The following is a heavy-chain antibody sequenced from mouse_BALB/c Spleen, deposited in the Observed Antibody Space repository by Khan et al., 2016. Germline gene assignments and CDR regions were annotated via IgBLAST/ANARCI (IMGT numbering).Heavy chain of an antibody. Sequence: QVQLKQSGAELMKPGDSVKISCKATGYTFTSYWIEWVKERPGNGLEWMGEILPGSGSTNYNDNFKGKATFTAETSYNTAYLQHSSLTYEDSAVFYCARAAYWGGWTLVTVAA. CDR1: GYTFTSYW. V-gene: IGHV1-9*01. CDR3: ARAAY. CDR2: ILPGSGST. J-gene: IGHJ3*01.